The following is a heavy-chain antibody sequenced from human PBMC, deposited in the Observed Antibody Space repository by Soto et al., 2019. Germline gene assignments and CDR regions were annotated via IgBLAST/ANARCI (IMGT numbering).Heavy chain of an antibody. V-gene: IGHV3-23*01. D-gene: IGHD2-2*01. J-gene: IGHJ6*03. CDR3: AKDDCSSTSCYLFGYYYYYMDV. CDR1: GFTFSSYA. Sequence: GGSLRLSCAASGFTFSSYAMSWVRQAPGKGLEWVSAISGSGGSTYYAASVKGRFTISGDNSKNTLYLQMNSLRAEDTAVYDCAKDDCSSTSCYLFGYYYYYMDVWGKGTTVTVSS. CDR2: ISGSGGST.